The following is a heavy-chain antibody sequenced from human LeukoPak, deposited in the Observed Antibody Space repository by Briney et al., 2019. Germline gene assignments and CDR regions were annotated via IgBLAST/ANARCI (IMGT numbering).Heavy chain of an antibody. CDR3: ARSVEGYCSGTSCYYYCYYMDV. J-gene: IGHJ6*03. V-gene: IGHV4-59*01. D-gene: IGHD2-15*01. CDR1: GGSISSYY. Sequence: KASETLSLTCTVSGGSISSYYWSWIRQPPGKGLEWIGYIYYSGSTNYNPSLKSRVTISVDTSKNQFSLKLSSVTAADTAVYYCARSVEGYCSGTSCYYYCYYMDVWGKGTTVTVSS. CDR2: IYYSGST.